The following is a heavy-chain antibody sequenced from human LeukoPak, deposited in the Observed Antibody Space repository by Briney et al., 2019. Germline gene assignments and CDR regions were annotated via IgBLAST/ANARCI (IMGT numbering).Heavy chain of an antibody. CDR2: INHSGST. CDR3: ARAVLLWFGGFDY. Sequence: PSETLSLTCAVYGGSFSGYYWSWIRQPPGKGLEWIGEINHSGSTNYNPSLKSRVTISVDTSKNQFSLKLSSVTAADTAVYYCARAVLLWFGGFDYWGQGTLVTVSS. D-gene: IGHD3-10*01. V-gene: IGHV4-34*01. J-gene: IGHJ4*02. CDR1: GGSFSGYY.